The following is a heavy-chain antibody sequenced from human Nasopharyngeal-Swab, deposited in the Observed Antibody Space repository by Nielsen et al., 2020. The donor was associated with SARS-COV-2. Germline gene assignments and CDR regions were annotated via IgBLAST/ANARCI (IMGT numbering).Heavy chain of an antibody. CDR1: GSTFRNYA. CDR2: ISGLGGST. Sequence: GESLKISCAASGSTFRNYAMSWVRQAPGKGLEWISAISGLGGSTYYADSVKGRFTISRDNSKNTLYLQMNSLRAEDTAVYFCARTTVTTDPGDYWGQGTLVTVSS. D-gene: IGHD4-17*01. CDR3: ARTTVTTDPGDY. V-gene: IGHV3-23*01. J-gene: IGHJ4*02.